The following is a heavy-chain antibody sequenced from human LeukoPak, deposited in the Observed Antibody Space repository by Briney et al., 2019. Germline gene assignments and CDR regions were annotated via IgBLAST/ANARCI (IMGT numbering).Heavy chain of an antibody. CDR3: ARVALGDGYNCDY. CDR2: IYYSGST. Sequence: SETLSLTCTVSGGSISSGGYYWSWIRQHPGKGLEWIGYIYYSGSTYYNPSLKSRVTISVDTSKNQFSLKLSSVTAADTAVYYCARVALGDGYNCDYWGQGTLVTVSS. CDR1: GGSISSGGYY. D-gene: IGHD5-24*01. V-gene: IGHV4-31*03. J-gene: IGHJ4*02.